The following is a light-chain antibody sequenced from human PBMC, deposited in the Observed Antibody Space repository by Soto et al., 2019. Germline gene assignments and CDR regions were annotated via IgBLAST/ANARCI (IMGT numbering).Light chain of an antibody. CDR2: EVN. J-gene: IGLJ1*01. CDR3: NSYVGSNNYV. Sequence: HSALNRPRSGSGAHGRSVSISCTGTSSDIGAYNYVSWFQQHPGKAPKVLIYEVNKRPSGVPNRFSGSKSGNTASLTVSGLQADDEADYYCNSYVGSNNYVFGTGTKVTVL. V-gene: IGLV2-8*01. CDR1: SSDIGAYNY.